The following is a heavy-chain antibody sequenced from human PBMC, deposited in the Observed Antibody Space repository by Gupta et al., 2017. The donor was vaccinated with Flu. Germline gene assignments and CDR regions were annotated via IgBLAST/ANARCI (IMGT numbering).Heavy chain of an antibody. Sequence: EVQLVESGGGLVQPGGSLRLSCVAPGFPSSTSWRSWVRQAPGKGLEWVATMNEDGSDKDYVDSVRGRFTISRDNSRNSLFLQMSSMRAGDTALYYCAKTYYYVSNGYCNFQHWGQGTLVTVSA. CDR3: AKTYYYVSNGYCNFQH. CDR2: MNEDGSDK. CDR1: GFPSSTSW. V-gene: IGHV3-7*01. J-gene: IGHJ1*01. D-gene: IGHD3-22*01.